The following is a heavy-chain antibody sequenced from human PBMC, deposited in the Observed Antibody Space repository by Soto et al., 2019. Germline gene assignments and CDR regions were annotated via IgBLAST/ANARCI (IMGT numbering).Heavy chain of an antibody. V-gene: IGHV3-66*01. D-gene: IGHD2-15*01. CDR3: TRDEINCSGGTCYGIPSDV. CDR1: GFTVSSKY. Sequence: EVQLVESGGGLVQPGGYLRLSCAASGFTVSSKYMCWVRQAPGKGLEWVSLIKRGGSISYAASVKGRFTISRDNSENKLYHQISTLRVEETAVYYCTRDEINCSGGTCYGIPSDVWGKGITISLSS. CDR2: IKRGGSI. J-gene: IGHJ6*01.